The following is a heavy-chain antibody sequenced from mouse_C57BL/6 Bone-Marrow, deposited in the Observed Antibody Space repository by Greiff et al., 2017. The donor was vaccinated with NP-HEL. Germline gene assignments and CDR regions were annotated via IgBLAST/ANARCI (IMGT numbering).Heavy chain of an antibody. CDR1: GYAFTNYL. CDR3: ARDGSSFAWFAY. CDR2: INPGSGGT. D-gene: IGHD1-1*01. Sequence: QVQLKESGAELVRPGTSVKVSCKASGYAFTNYLIEWVKQRPGQGLEWIGVINPGSGGTNYNEKFKGKATLTADKSSSTAYMQLSSLTSEDSAVYFCARDGSSFAWFAYWGQGTLVTVSA. V-gene: IGHV1-54*01. J-gene: IGHJ3*01.